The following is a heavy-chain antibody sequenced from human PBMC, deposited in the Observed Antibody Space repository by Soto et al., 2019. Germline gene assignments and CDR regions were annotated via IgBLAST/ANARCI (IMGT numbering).Heavy chain of an antibody. CDR1: GGSISNYY. V-gene: IGHV4-59*01. CDR2: IYYNGST. J-gene: IGHJ5*02. CDR3: ARSFSP. Sequence: PSETLSLTCTVSGGSISNYYWSWIRQPPGKGLEWIGYIYYNGSTHYNPSLRSRVTISVDMSKNHLSLTLTSVTAADTAVYYCARSFSPWGQGTLVPVSS.